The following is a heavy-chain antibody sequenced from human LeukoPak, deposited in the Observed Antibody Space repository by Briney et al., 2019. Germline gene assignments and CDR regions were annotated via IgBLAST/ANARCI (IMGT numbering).Heavy chain of an antibody. CDR2: IIPIFGTA. Sequence: ASVEVSCKASGGTFSSYAISWVRQAPGQGLEWMGGIIPIFGTANYAQKFQGRVTITADESTSTASMELSSLRSEDTAVYYCARDPPGYSSSWYSLPSYAFDIWGQGTMVTVSS. CDR3: ARDPPGYSSSWYSLPSYAFDI. J-gene: IGHJ3*02. V-gene: IGHV1-69*13. D-gene: IGHD6-13*01. CDR1: GGTFSSYA.